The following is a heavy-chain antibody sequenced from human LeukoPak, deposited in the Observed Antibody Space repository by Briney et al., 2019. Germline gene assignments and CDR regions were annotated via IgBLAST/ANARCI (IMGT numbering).Heavy chain of an antibody. V-gene: IGHV4-59*01. D-gene: IGHD6-19*01. J-gene: IGHJ2*01. CDR2: IYCSGST. CDR3: ARVRPKSSIAVAGIYWYFDL. CDR1: GGSISSYY. Sequence: MTSETLSLTCTVSGGSISSYYWSWIRQPPGKGLEWIGYIYCSGSTNYNPSLKSRVTISVDTSKNQFSLKLSSVTAADTAVYYCARVRPKSSIAVAGIYWYFDLWGRGTLVTVSS.